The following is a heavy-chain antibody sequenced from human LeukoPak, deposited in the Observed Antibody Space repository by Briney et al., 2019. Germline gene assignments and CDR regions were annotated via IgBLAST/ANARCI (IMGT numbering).Heavy chain of an antibody. J-gene: IGHJ6*02. CDR2: IIPIFGTA. CDR3: ARVGDSSGWYYYYYYGMDV. CDR1: GGTFSSYA. V-gene: IGHV1-69*01. D-gene: IGHD6-19*01. Sequence: RASVKVSCKASGGTFSSYAISWVRQAPGQGLEWMGGIIPIFGTANYAQKFQGRVTITADESTSTAYMELSSLRSEDTAVYYCARVGDSSGWYYYYYYGMDVWGQGTTVTVSS.